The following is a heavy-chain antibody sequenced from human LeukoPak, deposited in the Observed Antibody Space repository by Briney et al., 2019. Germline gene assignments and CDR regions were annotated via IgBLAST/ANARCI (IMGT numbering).Heavy chain of an antibody. CDR3: ARDQQLWNYPISWFDP. Sequence: SETLSLTCTVSGSSVSSNAYYWSWIRQPPGKGLEWIGYIYYNGNTNYNVSLKSRVSMSLDTSNNQFSLRLTSVTAADAAMYYCARDQQLWNYPISWFDPWGQGTLVTVSS. D-gene: IGHD5-18*01. CDR2: IYYNGNT. J-gene: IGHJ5*02. V-gene: IGHV4-61*08. CDR1: GSSVSSNAYY.